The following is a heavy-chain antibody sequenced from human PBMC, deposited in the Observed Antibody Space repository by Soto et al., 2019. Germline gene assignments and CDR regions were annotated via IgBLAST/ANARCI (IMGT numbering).Heavy chain of an antibody. D-gene: IGHD4-4*01. V-gene: IGHV4-34*01. CDR3: ARGRYYSNCDY. CDR1: GGSFSDYY. J-gene: IGHJ4*02. CDR2: INHGGST. Sequence: SETLSLTCAVYGGSFSDYYWNWIRQPPGKGLEWIGEINHGGSTNYNPSLKSRVTISVDTSKNQFSLKLDSVAAADTAVYFCARGRYYSNCDYWDQGILVTVSS.